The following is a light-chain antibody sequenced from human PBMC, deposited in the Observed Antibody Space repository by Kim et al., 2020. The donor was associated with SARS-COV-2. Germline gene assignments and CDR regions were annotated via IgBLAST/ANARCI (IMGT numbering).Light chain of an antibody. J-gene: IGKJ1*01. V-gene: IGKV1-5*03. Sequence: DIQMTQSPSTLSASVGDRVTITCRASQSISSWLAWYQQKPGKAPKLLMYKASSLESGVPSRFSGSGSGTEFTLTISSLQPDDFATYYCHQYNSYSWTFGQGTKV. CDR1: QSISSW. CDR2: KAS. CDR3: HQYNSYSWT.